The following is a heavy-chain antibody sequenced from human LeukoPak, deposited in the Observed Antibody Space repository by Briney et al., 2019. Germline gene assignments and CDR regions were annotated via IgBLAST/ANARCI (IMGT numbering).Heavy chain of an antibody. Sequence: SGTLSLTCTVSGGSISIYYWNWIRQTPGKGLEWIGYIYYSGSTNYNPSLKSRVTISLDTSKNQFSLKLTSVTAADTAVYYCARGKPVFSNNWYSYYFDYWGQGTLVTVSS. D-gene: IGHD6-13*01. J-gene: IGHJ4*02. CDR2: IYYSGST. CDR3: ARGKPVFSNNWYSYYFDY. V-gene: IGHV4-59*01. CDR1: GGSISIYY.